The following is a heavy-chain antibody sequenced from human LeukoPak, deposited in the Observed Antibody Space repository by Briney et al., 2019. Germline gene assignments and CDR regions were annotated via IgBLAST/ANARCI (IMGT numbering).Heavy chain of an antibody. V-gene: IGHV3-21*01. CDR3: ASTRILEWLFHFDY. Sequence: GGSLRLSCAASGFTFSSYSMTWVRQAPGKGLEWVSSISSSSSYIYYADSVKGRFTISRDNAKNSLYLQMNSLRAEDTAVYYCASTRILEWLFHFDYWGQGTLVTVSS. CDR1: GFTFSSYS. J-gene: IGHJ4*02. D-gene: IGHD3-3*01. CDR2: ISSSSSYI.